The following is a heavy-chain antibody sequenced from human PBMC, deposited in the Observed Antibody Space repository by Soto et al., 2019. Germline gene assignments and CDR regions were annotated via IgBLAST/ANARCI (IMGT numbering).Heavy chain of an antibody. V-gene: IGHV4-30-4*01. CDR1: GGSISSGDYY. Sequence: QVQLQESGPGLVKPSQTLSLTCTVSGGSISSGDYYWSWIRQPPGKGLEWIGYIYYSESTYYNPALKSRVTISVDPSKHQFSLKLSSVTAADTAVYYCARDRGYCISTSCYRYYGMDVWGQGTKVTVSS. D-gene: IGHD2-2*01. J-gene: IGHJ6*02. CDR2: IYYSEST. CDR3: ARDRGYCISTSCYRYYGMDV.